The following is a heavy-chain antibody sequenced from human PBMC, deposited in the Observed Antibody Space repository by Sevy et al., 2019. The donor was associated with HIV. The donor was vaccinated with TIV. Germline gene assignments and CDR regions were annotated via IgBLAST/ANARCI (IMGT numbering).Heavy chain of an antibody. CDR2: INSDGSST. D-gene: IGHD3-22*01. Sequence: GGSLRLSCAASGFTFSDYWMHWVRQAPGKGLVWVSRINSDGSSTSYADSVKGRFTISRDNAKNTLHLQMNSLRAEDTAVYYCARDRYYYDRSGDFLGRWFDPWGQGTLVTVSS. CDR3: ARDRYYYDRSGDFLGRWFDP. CDR1: GFTFSDYW. J-gene: IGHJ5*01. V-gene: IGHV3-74*01.